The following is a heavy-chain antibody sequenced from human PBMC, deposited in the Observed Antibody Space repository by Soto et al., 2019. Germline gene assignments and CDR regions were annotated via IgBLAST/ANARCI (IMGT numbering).Heavy chain of an antibody. D-gene: IGHD6-19*01. CDR2: IYYSGST. CDR3: ARHAVAGDFDY. V-gene: IGHV4-59*01. J-gene: IGHJ4*02. Sequence: SETLSLTCTVSGGSISSYYWSWIRQPPGKGLEWIGYIYYSGSTNYNPSLKSRVTISVDTSKNQFSLKLSSVTAADTAVYYCARHAVAGDFDYWGQGTLVTVSS. CDR1: GGSISSYY.